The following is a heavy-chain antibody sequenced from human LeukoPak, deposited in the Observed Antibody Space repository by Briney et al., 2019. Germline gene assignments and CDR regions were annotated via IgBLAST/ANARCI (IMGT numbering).Heavy chain of an antibody. CDR3: AGGDYPLSY. Sequence: HAGGSPRLSCAASGFSVNGNYWHWVRQAPGKAPQWISIIYNDGKTRYADSVRGRFTFSRDNSKNTLYLQMDSLRAEDTAVYYCAGGDYPLSYWGQGSLVTVSS. CDR2: IYNDGKT. CDR1: GFSVNGNY. V-gene: IGHV3-66*01. D-gene: IGHD4-17*01. J-gene: IGHJ4*02.